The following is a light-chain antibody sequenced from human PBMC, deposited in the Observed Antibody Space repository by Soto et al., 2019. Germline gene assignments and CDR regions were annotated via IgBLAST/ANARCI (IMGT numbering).Light chain of an antibody. J-gene: IGLJ2*01. Sequence: QSVRTQPPSASGTPGQRVTISCSGGSSNIGSNPVNWYQHLPGTAPKLLIYRNNQRPSGVPDRFSGSMSGTSASLAISGLQSEDEADYYCAAWDDSLHGPVFGGGTKVTVL. CDR2: RNN. CDR3: AAWDDSLHGPV. CDR1: SSNIGSNP. V-gene: IGLV1-44*01.